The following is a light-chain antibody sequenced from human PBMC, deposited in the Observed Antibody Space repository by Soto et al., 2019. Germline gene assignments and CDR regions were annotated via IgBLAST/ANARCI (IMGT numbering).Light chain of an antibody. CDR2: AAS. Sequence: DIQITQSPSSLSASVGDRVTITCRAGQYIGRYLNWYQQKPGKAPKLLIYAASSLHSGVPSRFSDSGSGTDFTLTISSLQPEDFATYSCQQTYRTPLTFGGGTKVDIK. CDR1: QYIGRY. J-gene: IGKJ4*01. CDR3: QQTYRTPLT. V-gene: IGKV1-39*01.